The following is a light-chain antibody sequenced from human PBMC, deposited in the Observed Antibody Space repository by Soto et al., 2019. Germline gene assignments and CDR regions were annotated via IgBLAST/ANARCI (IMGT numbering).Light chain of an antibody. Sequence: ESVLAQSPSTLTLSPWERAPLSCRASQSVSVYLAWYQQKPGQAPRLLISDASDRAAGVPVRFSGSASGTDFTITTSSLEHADFAVYFCQQRNDWPWTFGQGTKVDIK. CDR1: QSVSVY. V-gene: IGKV3-11*01. J-gene: IGKJ1*01. CDR3: QQRNDWPWT. CDR2: DAS.